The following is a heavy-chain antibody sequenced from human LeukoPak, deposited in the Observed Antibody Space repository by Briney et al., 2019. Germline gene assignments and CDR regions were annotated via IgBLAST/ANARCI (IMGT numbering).Heavy chain of an antibody. CDR3: ARRDGRRDWFDP. J-gene: IGHJ5*02. CDR1: GVSISSYY. Sequence: KPSETLSLTCTVSGVSISSYYWSWIRQPPGKGLEWIGYTHSSGSTNCNPSLRSRVSISVDRSKNQFSLKLSSVTAADTAVYYCARRDGRRDWFDPWGQGTLVTVSS. CDR2: THSSGST. V-gene: IGHV4-59*01. D-gene: IGHD4-17*01.